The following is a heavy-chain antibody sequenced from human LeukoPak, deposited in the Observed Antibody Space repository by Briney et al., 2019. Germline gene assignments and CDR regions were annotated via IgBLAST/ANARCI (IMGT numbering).Heavy chain of an antibody. CDR3: SRRFDC. V-gene: IGHV3-48*02. CDR2: IDGSGDTI. Sequence: GESLRLSCAASGFTFSDYSMNWVRHAPGKGLEWVSYIDGSGDTIYYADSVKGRFTISRDNAKNSLDLQMNSLRDEDTAVYYCSRRFDCWGQGTLVTVSS. CDR1: GFTFSDYS. J-gene: IGHJ4*02.